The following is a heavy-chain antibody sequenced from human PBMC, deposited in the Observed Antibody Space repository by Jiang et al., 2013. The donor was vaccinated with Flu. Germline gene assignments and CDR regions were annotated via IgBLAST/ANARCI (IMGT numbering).Heavy chain of an antibody. Sequence: VKPSETLSLTCSVSGSISSYYWTSDPAARREGAGVDWAYLYQWKHQLXPSLKSRVTMSVDTSKNQFSLKLTSVTAADTAVYYCARETILVLTAIPIDAFDIWGQGTMVTVSS. CDR3: ARETILVLTAIPIDAFDI. J-gene: IGHJ3*02. CDR2: LYQWKH. V-gene: IGHV4-4*07. CDR1: GSISSYY. D-gene: IGHD2-21*02.